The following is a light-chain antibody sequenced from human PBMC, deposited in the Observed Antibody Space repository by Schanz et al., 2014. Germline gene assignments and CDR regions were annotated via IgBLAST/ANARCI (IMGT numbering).Light chain of an antibody. CDR1: SSDVGSNNI. CDR3: SSYAGSTSPFV. J-gene: IGLJ1*01. Sequence: QSALTQPASVSGSPGQSITISCTGTSSDVGSNNIVSWYQQHPGKAPKLMIYEGTKRPSGVSNRFSGSKSGNTASLTISGLQAEDEADYYCSSYAGSTSPFVFGTGTKLTVL. CDR2: EGT. V-gene: IGLV2-14*02.